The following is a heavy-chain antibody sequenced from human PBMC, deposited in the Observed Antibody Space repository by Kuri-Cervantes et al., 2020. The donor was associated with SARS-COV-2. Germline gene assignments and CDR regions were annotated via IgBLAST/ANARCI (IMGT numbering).Heavy chain of an antibody. Sequence: ASVKVSCKASGGTFSSYAISWVRQAPGQGLEWMGWISAYNGNTNYAQKLQGRVTMTTDTSTSTVYMELSSLRSEDTAVYYCARENGGVRGEWGLYYYYYYMDVWGKGTTVTVSS. CDR3: ARENGGVRGEWGLYYYYYYMDV. J-gene: IGHJ6*03. CDR1: GGTFSSYA. D-gene: IGHD3-10*01. V-gene: IGHV1-18*01. CDR2: ISAYNGNT.